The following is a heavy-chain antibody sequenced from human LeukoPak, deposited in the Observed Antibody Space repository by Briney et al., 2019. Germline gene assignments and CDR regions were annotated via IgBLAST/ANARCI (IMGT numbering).Heavy chain of an antibody. V-gene: IGHV4-59*08. Sequence: PSETLSLTCTVSGGSISSYYWSWIRQPPGKGLEWIGYIYYSGSTNYNPSLKSRVTMSVDTSKNQFSLKLSSVTAADTAVYYCARLGGWAVRDWGQGTLVTVPS. CDR3: ARLGGWAVRD. J-gene: IGHJ4*02. CDR1: GGSISSYY. CDR2: IYYSGST. D-gene: IGHD3-10*01.